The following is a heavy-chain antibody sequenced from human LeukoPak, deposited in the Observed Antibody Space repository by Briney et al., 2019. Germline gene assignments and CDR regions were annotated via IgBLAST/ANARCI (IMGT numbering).Heavy chain of an antibody. CDR3: GRGYARGF. J-gene: IGHJ4*02. CDR2: INQDGSER. Sequence: GGSLRLSWAASGFIFNSYWMTWGRQTPGKGLEWVANINQDGSERHYVDSVKGRFTISRDNAKNSLYLQLNSLRAEDTGFYYCGRGYARGFWGQGPLVTVSS. V-gene: IGHV3-7*01. D-gene: IGHD2-2*01. CDR1: GFIFNSYW.